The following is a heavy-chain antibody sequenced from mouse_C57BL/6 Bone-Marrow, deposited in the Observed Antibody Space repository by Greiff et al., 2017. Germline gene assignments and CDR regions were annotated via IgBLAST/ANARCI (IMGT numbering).Heavy chain of an antibody. D-gene: IGHD1-1*01. J-gene: IGHJ2*01. Sequence: QVQLQQSGAELVRPGTSVKVSCKASGYAFTNYLIEWVKQRPGPGLEWIGVINPGSGGTNYNEKFKGKGTLTADKSSSTAYMQLSSLTSEDSEVYFCATHYYDGSSYEDYWGQGTTLTDSS. CDR2: INPGSGGT. CDR1: GYAFTNYL. CDR3: ATHYYDGSSYEDY. V-gene: IGHV1-54*01.